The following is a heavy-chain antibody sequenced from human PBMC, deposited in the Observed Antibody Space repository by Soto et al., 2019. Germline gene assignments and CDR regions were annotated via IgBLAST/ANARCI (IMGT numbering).Heavy chain of an antibody. J-gene: IGHJ4*02. D-gene: IGHD5-18*01. CDR2: IYYSGST. Sequence: SETLSLTCTVSGGSISSGDYYWSWIRQPPGKGLEWIGYIYYSGSTYYNPSLKSRVTISVDTSKNQFSLKLSSVTAADTAVYYCARSGYSYGYSEYWGQGTLVTVSS. CDR3: ARSGYSYGYSEY. CDR1: GGSISSGDYY. V-gene: IGHV4-30-4*01.